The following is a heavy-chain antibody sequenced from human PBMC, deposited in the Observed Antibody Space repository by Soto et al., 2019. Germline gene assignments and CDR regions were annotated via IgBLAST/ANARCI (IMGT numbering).Heavy chain of an antibody. Sequence: GGSLRLSCAASGFTFTTYSMNWVRQAPGRGLEWVSYISSSGSTIYYADSVRGRFTISRDTAKNSLFLQMNSLRDEDTAVYYCARVRVMSEIYGMDVWGQGTTVTVSS. CDR2: ISSSGSTI. V-gene: IGHV3-48*02. CDR3: ARVRVMSEIYGMDV. J-gene: IGHJ6*02. D-gene: IGHD2-21*01. CDR1: GFTFTTYS.